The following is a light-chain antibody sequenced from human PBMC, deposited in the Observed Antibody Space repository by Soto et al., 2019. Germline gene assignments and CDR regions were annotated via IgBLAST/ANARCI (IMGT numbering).Light chain of an antibody. Sequence: DIRLTQSPSPLSASVGDRVTITCQATQVIGTYLNWYQQKPGKAPRLLIYEASNLETGVPSRFSGSGSGTDFTFTILSLQPEDVATYYCQQYFDAPLTFGGGTKVEIK. CDR3: QQYFDAPLT. J-gene: IGKJ4*01. CDR2: EAS. CDR1: QVIGTY. V-gene: IGKV1-33*01.